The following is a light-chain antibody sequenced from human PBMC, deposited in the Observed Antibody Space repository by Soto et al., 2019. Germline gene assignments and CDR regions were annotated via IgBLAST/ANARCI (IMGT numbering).Light chain of an antibody. V-gene: IGLV7-46*01. CDR2: DTS. J-gene: IGLJ3*02. CDR3: LLSYSGARPWV. Sequence: QAVVTQEPSLTVSPGGTVTLTCGSSTGAVTSGHYPYGFQQKPGQAPRTLISDTSNKHSWTPARFSGSLLGGKAALTLSGAQPEDEAEYYCLLSYSGARPWVFGGGTKLTVL. CDR1: TGAVTSGHY.